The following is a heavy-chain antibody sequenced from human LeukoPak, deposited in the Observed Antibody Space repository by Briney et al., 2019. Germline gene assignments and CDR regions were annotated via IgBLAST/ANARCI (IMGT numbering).Heavy chain of an antibody. CDR1: GFTLSSYA. Sequence: GGSLRLSCSASGFTLSSYAMHWVRQAPGKALEYVSAISSNGGSTYYADSVKGRFTISRDNSKNTLYLQMSSLRAEDTAVYYCVKLGCSGGSCYRAGVYWGQGTLVSVSS. CDR2: ISSNGGST. J-gene: IGHJ4*02. V-gene: IGHV3-64D*06. CDR3: VKLGCSGGSCYRAGVY. D-gene: IGHD2-15*01.